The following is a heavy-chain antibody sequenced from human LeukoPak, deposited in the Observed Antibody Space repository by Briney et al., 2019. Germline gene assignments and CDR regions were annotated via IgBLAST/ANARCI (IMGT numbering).Heavy chain of an antibody. Sequence: SETLSLTCNVSGGSISSSSYYWGWIRQYPGKGLEWIGYIYYSGSTYYNPSLKSRVSISVDTSKNQFSLKLTSVTAADTAVYYCARDSAPGSPFGYFDYWARDPWSPSPQ. CDR2: IYYSGST. D-gene: IGHD6-13*01. CDR1: GGSISSSSYY. CDR3: ARDSAPGSPFGYFDY. J-gene: IGHJ4*02. V-gene: IGHV4-31*03.